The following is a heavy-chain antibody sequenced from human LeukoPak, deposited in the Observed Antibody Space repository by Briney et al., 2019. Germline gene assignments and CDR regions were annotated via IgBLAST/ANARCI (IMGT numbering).Heavy chain of an antibody. J-gene: IGHJ4*02. CDR2: IYYRGSI. CDR3: ARLGTIGRSNFDY. Sequence: SETLSLTCTVPGGSISDYYWSWIRQPPGKGLEWMGYIYYRGSINYNPSLKSRVTISVDTSKNQVSLKVSSVIAADTAVYFCARLGTIGRSNFDYWGQGTLVTVSS. CDR1: GGSISDYY. V-gene: IGHV4-59*08. D-gene: IGHD1-26*01.